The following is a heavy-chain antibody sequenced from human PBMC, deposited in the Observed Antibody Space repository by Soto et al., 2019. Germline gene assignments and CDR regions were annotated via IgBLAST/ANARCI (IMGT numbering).Heavy chain of an antibody. CDR2: MNPNSGNT. D-gene: IGHD3-3*01. CDR3: ARGGGYDFWSGYYPNYYYYGMDV. Sequence: GASVKVSCKASGYTFTSYDINWVRQATGHGLEWMGWMNPNSGNTGYAQKFQGRVTMTRNTSISTAYMELSSLRSEDTAVYYCARGGGYDFWSGYYPNYYYYGMDVWGQGTTVTVSS. J-gene: IGHJ6*02. CDR1: GYTFTSYD. V-gene: IGHV1-8*01.